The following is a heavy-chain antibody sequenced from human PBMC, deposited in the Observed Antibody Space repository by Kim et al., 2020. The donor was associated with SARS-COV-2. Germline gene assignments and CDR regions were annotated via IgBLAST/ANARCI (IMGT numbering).Heavy chain of an antibody. Sequence: GGSLRLSCAASGFTFSSYCMHWVRQAPGKGLVWVSRINNDGRTTHYADSVKGRFTISRDNAKNTLYLQMNSLRVEDTALYYCARRSNLYYYGVDDWGQGATVTDSS. CDR1: GFTFSSYC. D-gene: IGHD2-8*01. CDR2: INNDGRTT. V-gene: IGHV3-74*01. CDR3: ARRSNLYYYGVDD. J-gene: IGHJ6*02.